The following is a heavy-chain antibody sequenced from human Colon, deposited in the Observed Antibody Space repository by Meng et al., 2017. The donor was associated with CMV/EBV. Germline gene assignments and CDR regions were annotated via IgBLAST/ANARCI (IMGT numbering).Heavy chain of an antibody. V-gene: IGHV3-20*04. CDR2: IIWNSGST. J-gene: IGHJ4*02. D-gene: IGHD2-15*01. CDR1: GFTFDDYG. Sequence: GESLKISCEASGFTFDDYGMSWVRQAPGKGLEWVSGIIWNSGSTGYADSVKGRFTISRDNAKNSLYLQMNSLRAEDTALYYCARDPSSGGSDYWGQGTLVTVSS. CDR3: ARDPSSGGSDY.